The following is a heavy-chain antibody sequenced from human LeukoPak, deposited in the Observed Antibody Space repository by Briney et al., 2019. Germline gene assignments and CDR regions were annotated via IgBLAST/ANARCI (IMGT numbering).Heavy chain of an antibody. V-gene: IGHV3-7*03. CDR1: GFIFSSYW. D-gene: IGHD3-10*01. J-gene: IGHJ4*02. CDR2: IKLDGSDI. Sequence: PGGSLRLSCAASGFIFSSYWISWVRQAPGKGLESVGNIKLDGSDIYYADSVKGRFTIYRDNARNLVYLQMNSLRTEDTALYYCVRDFRSGSGSFYHDYWGQGTLVTVSS. CDR3: VRDFRSGSGSFYHDY.